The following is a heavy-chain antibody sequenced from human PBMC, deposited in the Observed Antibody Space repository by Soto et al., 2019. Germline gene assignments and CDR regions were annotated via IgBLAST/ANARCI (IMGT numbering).Heavy chain of an antibody. V-gene: IGHV4-4*02. CDR1: GDSVNTANW. J-gene: IGHJ6*02. D-gene: IGHD2-21*01. CDR2: SFHSGGT. CDR3: ARSKGDVYCGPHTGYPIAYYGMDV. Sequence: XETLSLTCSVSGDSVNTANWWSWVRPAPNKVIEWIGESFHSGGTSYDPSLKSRLTISLDKSKNQFSSTLTSVTAADTAVYYCARSKGDVYCGPHTGYPIAYYGMDVWGPGNTVTVSS.